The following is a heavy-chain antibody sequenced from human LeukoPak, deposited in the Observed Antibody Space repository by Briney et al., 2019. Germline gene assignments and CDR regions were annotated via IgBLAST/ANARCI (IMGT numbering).Heavy chain of an antibody. D-gene: IGHD2-2*01. CDR1: GYTFTGYY. J-gene: IGHJ5*02. V-gene: IGHV1-2*02. Sequence: ASVKVSCKASGYTFTGYYMHWVRQAPGQGLEWMGWINPNSGGTNYAQKFQGRVTMTRDTSISTAYMELSRLRSDDTAVYYCAKEAERLPPDNVVGPAAPNRFDPWGQGTLVTVSS. CDR3: AKEAERLPPDNVVGPAAPNRFDP. CDR2: INPNSGGT.